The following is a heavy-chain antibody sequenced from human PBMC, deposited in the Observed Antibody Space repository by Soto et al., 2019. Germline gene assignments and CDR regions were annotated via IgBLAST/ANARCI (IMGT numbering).Heavy chain of an antibody. Sequence: GGSLRLSCAASGFTFSNYWMNWVRQAPGKGLEWVGNIKEDGSKQGYVDSVRGRFTISRDNAKNSLYLQINSLRAEDTAVYYCARGTRNPGRDNWGQGTLVTVSS. CDR1: GFTFSNYW. CDR3: ARGTRNPGRDN. CDR2: IKEDGSKQ. D-gene: IGHD1-7*01. J-gene: IGHJ4*02. V-gene: IGHV3-7*03.